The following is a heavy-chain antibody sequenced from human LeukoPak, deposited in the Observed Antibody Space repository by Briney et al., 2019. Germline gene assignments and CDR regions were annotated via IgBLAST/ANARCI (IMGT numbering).Heavy chain of an antibody. Sequence: GASVKVSCKASGYTFTSYAMHWVRQAPGQRLEWMGWINAGNGNTKYSQKFQGRVTITRDTSASTAYMELSSLRSEDTAVYYCARGADPYYDPTRCYYYGMDVWGQGTTVTVSS. CDR1: GYTFTSYA. V-gene: IGHV1-3*01. CDR3: ARGADPYYDPTRCYYYGMDV. CDR2: INAGNGNT. D-gene: IGHD3-3*01. J-gene: IGHJ6*02.